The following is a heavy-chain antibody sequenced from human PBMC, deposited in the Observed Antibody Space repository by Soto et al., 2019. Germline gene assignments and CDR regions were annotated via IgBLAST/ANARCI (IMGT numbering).Heavy chain of an antibody. CDR1: GFTFHDYA. CDR2: ISWNSGNI. J-gene: IGHJ6*02. CDR3: AILEKGGMDV. V-gene: IGHV3-9*01. D-gene: IGHD1-1*01. Sequence: EVPLVESGGGLVQPGRSLRLSCAASGFTFHDYALHWVRQAPGKGLEWVSGISWNSGNIGYADSVKGRFTISRDNAKNSLYLQMNSLRLEDTALYYCAILEKGGMDVWGQGTTVTVSS.